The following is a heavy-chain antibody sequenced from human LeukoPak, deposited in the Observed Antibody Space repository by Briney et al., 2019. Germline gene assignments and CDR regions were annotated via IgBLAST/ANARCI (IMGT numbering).Heavy chain of an antibody. CDR3: ARSTAALVMIFDY. D-gene: IGHD6-6*01. CDR2: SYYSGST. CDR1: GGSISSYY. V-gene: IGHV4-59*01. J-gene: IGHJ4*02. Sequence: SETLSLTCTVSGGSISSYYWSWIRQPPGKGLEWIGYSYYSGSTNYNPSLKSRVTISVDTSKNQFSLKLSSVTAADTAVYYCARSTAALVMIFDYWGQGTLVTVSS.